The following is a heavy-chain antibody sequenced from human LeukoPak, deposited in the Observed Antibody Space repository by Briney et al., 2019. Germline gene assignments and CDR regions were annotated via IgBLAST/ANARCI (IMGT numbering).Heavy chain of an antibody. J-gene: IGHJ5*02. V-gene: IGHV3-23*01. D-gene: IGHD3-22*01. Sequence: GGSLRLSCAASGFTFSSYAMSWVRHAPGKGLEWVSAISGSGGSTYYADSVKGRFTISRDNSKNTLYLQMNSLRAEDTAVYYCAKDGYYYDSSGPWGQGTLDTVS. CDR2: ISGSGGST. CDR1: GFTFSSYA. CDR3: AKDGYYYDSSGP.